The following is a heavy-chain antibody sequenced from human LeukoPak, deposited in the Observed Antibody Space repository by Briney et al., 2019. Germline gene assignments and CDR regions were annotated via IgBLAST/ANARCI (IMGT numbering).Heavy chain of an antibody. Sequence: GASVTVSCKASGYTFTNFGFSWVRQAPGQGLEWMGWISGYNGDTDYAQKFQGRVTMTTDTSTSTAYMELRSLRSDDTAVYYCVRDRGDSSGWIFFDYWGQGTPVTVSS. V-gene: IGHV1-18*04. CDR1: GYTFTNFG. D-gene: IGHD6-19*01. CDR3: VRDRGDSSGWIFFDY. J-gene: IGHJ4*02. CDR2: ISGYNGDT.